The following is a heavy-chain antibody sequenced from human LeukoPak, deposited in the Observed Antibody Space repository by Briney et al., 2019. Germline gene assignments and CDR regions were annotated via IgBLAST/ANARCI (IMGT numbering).Heavy chain of an antibody. V-gene: IGHV4-59*01. D-gene: IGHD6-6*01. Sequence: SSETLSLTCTVSGYSINNYYWSWIRQPPGKGLEWIGHMSNSGTTSYNPSLKSRVTLSVDTSKNQFSLKLTSVTAADTAVYYCARIRPPASSSSLDPWGQGTLVIVSS. CDR3: ARIRPPASSSSLDP. CDR2: MSNSGTT. J-gene: IGHJ5*02. CDR1: GYSINNYY.